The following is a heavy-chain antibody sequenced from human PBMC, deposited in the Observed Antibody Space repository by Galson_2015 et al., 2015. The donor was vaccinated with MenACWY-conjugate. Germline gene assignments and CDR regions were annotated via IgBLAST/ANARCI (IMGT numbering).Heavy chain of an antibody. J-gene: IGHJ6*02. Sequence: SLRLSCAASGFTFSSYGMHWVRQAPGKGLEWVAVIWYDGSNKYYADSVKGRFTISRDNSKNTLYLQMNSLRAEDTAVYYCARGDSYGFYYYYGMDVWGQGTTVTVSS. CDR3: ARGDSYGFYYYYGMDV. CDR1: GFTFSSYG. CDR2: IWYDGSNK. V-gene: IGHV3-33*01. D-gene: IGHD5-18*01.